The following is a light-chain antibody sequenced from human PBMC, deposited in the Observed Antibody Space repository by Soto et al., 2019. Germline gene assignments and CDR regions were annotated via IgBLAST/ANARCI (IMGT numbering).Light chain of an antibody. CDR2: GAS. Sequence: DIQMTQSPSSLSASVGDRVTITCRTSQNINNYLNWYQQKPGKAPKVLIYGASSLQSGVPLRFSGGGSGTEFTLTISSLQSEDLATYYCQESYSPLWGTCGQGTKVKVK. CDR3: QESYSPLWGT. V-gene: IGKV1-39*01. CDR1: QNINNY. J-gene: IGKJ1*01.